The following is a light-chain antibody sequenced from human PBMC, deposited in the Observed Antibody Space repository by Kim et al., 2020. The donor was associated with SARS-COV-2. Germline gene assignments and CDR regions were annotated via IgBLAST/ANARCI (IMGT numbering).Light chain of an antibody. CDR2: GKN. CDR3: NSRDSSGNHLVV. CDR1: SLRSYY. Sequence: LGQTVRITCQGDSLRSYYASWYQQKPGQAPVLVIYGKNNRPSGIPDRFSGSSSGNIASLTITGAQAEDEADYYCNSRDSSGNHLVVFGGGTKVTVL. V-gene: IGLV3-19*01. J-gene: IGLJ2*01.